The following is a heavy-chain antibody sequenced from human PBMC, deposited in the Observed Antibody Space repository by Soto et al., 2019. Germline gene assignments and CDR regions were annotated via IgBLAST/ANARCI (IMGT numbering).Heavy chain of an antibody. CDR1: GYSISSGYY. V-gene: IGHV4-38-2*01. D-gene: IGHD3-22*01. CDR2: IYHGGST. Sequence: AETLSLTCGGSGYSISSGYYWCFLRQPPGKGLECIGSIYHGGSTYYNPSLNSRVTLSIDMTNNHVSLILNSVTAADTAVYYCARVGPWVPYYYDSSPYTFENWFDPWGQGTLVTVSS. CDR3: ARVGPWVPYYYDSSPYTFENWFDP. J-gene: IGHJ5*02.